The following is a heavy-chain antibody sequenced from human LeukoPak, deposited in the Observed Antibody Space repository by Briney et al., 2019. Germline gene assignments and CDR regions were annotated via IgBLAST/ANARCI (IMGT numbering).Heavy chain of an antibody. V-gene: IGHV3-48*03. J-gene: IGHJ4*02. Sequence: GGSLRLSCAASGFTFSSYEMNWVRQAPGKGLEWVSYISSSGSIIYYADSVKGRFTISRDNAKNSLYLQMNSLRAEDTAVYYRARAPYDLSGAYWGQGTLVTVSS. D-gene: IGHD5-12*01. CDR3: ARAPYDLSGAY. CDR2: ISSSGSII. CDR1: GFTFSSYE.